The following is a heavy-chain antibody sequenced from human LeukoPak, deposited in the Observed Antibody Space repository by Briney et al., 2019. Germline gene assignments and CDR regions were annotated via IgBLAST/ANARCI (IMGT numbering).Heavy chain of an antibody. CDR2: MNPNSGNT. D-gene: IGHD5-24*01. V-gene: IGHV1-8*01. CDR3: ARGMRWLQSLYY. CDR1: GYTFTSYD. Sequence: ASVKVSCKASGYTFTSYDINRVRQATGQGLEWMGWMNPNSGNTGYAQKFQGRVTMTRNTSISTAYMELGSLRSEDAAVYYCARGMRWLQSLYYWGQGTLVTVSS. J-gene: IGHJ4*02.